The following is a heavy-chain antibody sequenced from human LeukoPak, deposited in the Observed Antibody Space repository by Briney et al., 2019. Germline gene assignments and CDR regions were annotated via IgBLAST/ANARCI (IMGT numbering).Heavy chain of an antibody. CDR2: INWNGGST. V-gene: IGHV3-20*04. Sequence: GGSVRLSCAASGFTFDDYGMSWVRQAPGKGLEWVSGINWNGGSTGYADSVKGRFTISRDNAKNSLYLQMNSLRAEDTALYYCARDDYDSSGQFYGMAVCGQGSTLTVSS. J-gene: IGHJ6*01. D-gene: IGHD3-22*01. CDR3: ARDDYDSSGQFYGMAV. CDR1: GFTFDDYG.